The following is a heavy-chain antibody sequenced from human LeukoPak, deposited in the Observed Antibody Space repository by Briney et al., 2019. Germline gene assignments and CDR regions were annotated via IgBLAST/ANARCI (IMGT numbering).Heavy chain of an antibody. CDR2: ISAYNGNT. Sequence: ASVKVSCKASGYTFTSYGISWVRQAPGQGLEWMGWISAYNGNTNYAQKLQCRVTMTTDTSTSTAYMELRSLRSDDTAVYYCATGIWSGYYYYYYMDVWGKGTTVTVSS. D-gene: IGHD3-3*01. J-gene: IGHJ6*03. CDR3: ATGIWSGYYYYYYMDV. V-gene: IGHV1-18*01. CDR1: GYTFTSYG.